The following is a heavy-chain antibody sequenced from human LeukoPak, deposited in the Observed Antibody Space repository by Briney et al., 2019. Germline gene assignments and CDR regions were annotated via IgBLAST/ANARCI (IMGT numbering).Heavy chain of an antibody. CDR3: ARSGYSYGADSLDI. CDR1: GGSISSYY. V-gene: IGHV4-59*01. D-gene: IGHD5-18*01. J-gene: IGHJ3*02. Sequence: SQTLSLTCTVSGGSISSYYWSWIRQPPGKGLEWIGYVYYSGSTNYNPSLKSRVTISVDTSKNQFSLKLSSVTAADTAVYFCARSGYSYGADSLDIWGQGTMVTVSS. CDR2: VYYSGST.